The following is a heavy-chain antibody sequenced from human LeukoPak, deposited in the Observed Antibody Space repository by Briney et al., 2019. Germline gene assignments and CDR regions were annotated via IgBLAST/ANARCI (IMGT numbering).Heavy chain of an antibody. D-gene: IGHD3-22*01. Sequence: ASVKVSCKASGYTFTSYGIGWVRQAPGQGLEWMGWISAYNGNTNYAQKLQGRVTMTTDTSTSTAYMELRSLRSDDTAMYYCASSKYYYDSSGYLLDYWGQGTLVTVSS. V-gene: IGHV1-18*01. J-gene: IGHJ4*02. CDR2: ISAYNGNT. CDR1: GYTFTSYG. CDR3: ASSKYYYDSSGYLLDY.